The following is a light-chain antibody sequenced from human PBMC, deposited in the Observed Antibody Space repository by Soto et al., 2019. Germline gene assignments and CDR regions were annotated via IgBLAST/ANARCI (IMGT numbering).Light chain of an antibody. CDR2: DTS. J-gene: IGKJ2*01. Sequence: DIVLTQSPGTLSLSPGERATLSCRASQSVDTFLAWYQQKPGRTPRLLIYDTSNRATGIPPRFSGSGSGTDFTLTISRLEPEDFAVYYCQVRTEWPPFMYSFGQGTKLEVK. CDR1: QSVDTF. CDR3: QVRTEWPPFMYS. V-gene: IGKV3-11*01.